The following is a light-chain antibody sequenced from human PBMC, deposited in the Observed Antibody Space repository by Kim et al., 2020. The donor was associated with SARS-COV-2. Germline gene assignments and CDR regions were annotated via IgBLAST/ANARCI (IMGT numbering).Light chain of an antibody. Sequence: DIQMTQSPSSLSAFVGDRVTITCRASQIISSYLNWYQQKPGKAPKLLIYTASTLQSGVPSRFSGSGFGTDFTLTISSLQPEDFATYYCQHSYNTPQTFGQGTKVDIK. CDR2: TAS. J-gene: IGKJ1*01. CDR3: QHSYNTPQT. V-gene: IGKV1-39*01. CDR1: QIISSY.